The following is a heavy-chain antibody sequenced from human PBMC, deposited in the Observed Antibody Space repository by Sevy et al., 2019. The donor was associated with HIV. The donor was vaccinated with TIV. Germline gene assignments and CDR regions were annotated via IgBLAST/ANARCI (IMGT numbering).Heavy chain of an antibody. J-gene: IGHJ4*02. D-gene: IGHD3-22*01. CDR3: ATTKDYYETSGSPFDY. CDR2: FDPEDGET. V-gene: IGHV1-24*01. Sequence: ASVKVSCKVSGRSLPAFSMHWVRQAPGKGLEWMGSFDPEDGETIYAQKLQGRLTMTEDTSTDTAYMELSRLRSEDTAVYYCATTKDYYETSGSPFDYWGQGTLVTVSS. CDR1: GRSLPAFS.